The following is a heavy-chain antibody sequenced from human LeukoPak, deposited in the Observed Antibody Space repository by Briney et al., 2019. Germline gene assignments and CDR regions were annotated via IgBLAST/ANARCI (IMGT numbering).Heavy chain of an antibody. CDR2: INPNSGGT. Sequence: GASVKVSCKASGYTFTGYYMHWVRQAPGQGLEWMGWINPNSGGTNYAQKFQGRVTMTRDTSISTAYMELSRLRSDDTAVYYCARAKRLWQEKYYFDYWGQGTLVTVSS. CDR1: GYTFTGYY. J-gene: IGHJ4*02. V-gene: IGHV1-2*02. D-gene: IGHD6-25*01. CDR3: ARAKRLWQEKYYFDY.